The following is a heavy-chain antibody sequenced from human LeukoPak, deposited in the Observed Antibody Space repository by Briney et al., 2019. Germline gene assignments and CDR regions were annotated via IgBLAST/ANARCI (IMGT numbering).Heavy chain of an antibody. CDR3: AKDMVGATTAY. D-gene: IGHD1-26*01. CDR1: GFIFSSYW. V-gene: IGHV3-7*03. CDR2: IKEDGTET. Sequence: GGSLRLSCAASGFIFSSYWMSWVRQAPGKGLEWVASIKEDGTETYYVDSVKGRFTISRDNAKNSLYLQMNSLRAEDTAVYYCAKDMVGATTAYWGQGTLVTVSS. J-gene: IGHJ4*02.